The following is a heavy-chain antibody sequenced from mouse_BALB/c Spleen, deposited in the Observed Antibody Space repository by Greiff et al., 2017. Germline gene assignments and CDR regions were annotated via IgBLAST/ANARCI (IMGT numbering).Heavy chain of an antibody. CDR1: GYSFTSYW. Sequence: VQLQQSGTVLARPGASVKMSCKASGYSFTSYWMHWVKQRPGQGLEWIGAIYPGNSDTSYNQKFKGKAKLTAVTSASTAYMELSSLTNEDSAVYYCTSVSTMIPWFAYWGQGTLVTVSA. V-gene: IGHV1-5*01. CDR2: IYPGNSDT. J-gene: IGHJ3*01. CDR3: TSVSTMIPWFAY. D-gene: IGHD2-4*01.